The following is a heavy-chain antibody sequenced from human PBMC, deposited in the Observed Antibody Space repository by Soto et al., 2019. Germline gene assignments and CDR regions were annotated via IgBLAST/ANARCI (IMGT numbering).Heavy chain of an antibody. J-gene: IGHJ4*02. Sequence: QLQLQESGSGLVKPSQTLSLTCAVSGGSISSGGYSWSWIRQPPGKGLEWIGYIYHSGSTYYNPSLKSRVTISVDRAKNQFSLKLSSVTAADTAVYYCARSFPGDSPHFDYWGQGTLVTVSS. CDR3: ARSFPGDSPHFDY. V-gene: IGHV4-30-2*01. CDR2: IYHSGST. CDR1: GGSISSGGYS. D-gene: IGHD2-21*01.